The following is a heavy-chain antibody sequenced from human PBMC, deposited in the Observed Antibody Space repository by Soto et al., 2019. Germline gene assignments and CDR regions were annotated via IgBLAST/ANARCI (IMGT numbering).Heavy chain of an antibody. V-gene: IGHV1-69*13. CDR1: GGTFSSYA. CDR3: ARDVAVAGGNWFDP. D-gene: IGHD6-19*01. J-gene: IGHJ5*02. Sequence: GASVKVSCKASGGTFSSYAISWARQAPGQGLEWMGGIIPIFGTANYAQKFQGRVTITADESTSTAYMELSSLRSEDTAVYYCARDVAVAGGNWFDPWGPGTLVTVSS. CDR2: IIPIFGTA.